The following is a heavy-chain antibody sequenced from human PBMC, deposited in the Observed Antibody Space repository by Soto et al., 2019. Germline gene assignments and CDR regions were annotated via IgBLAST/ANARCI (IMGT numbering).Heavy chain of an antibody. CDR3: ARDRSSSWYYWFAP. CDR1: GVTISSYD. J-gene: IGHJ5*02. V-gene: IGHV3-30*03. CDR2: ISYDGSNK. Sequence: PGGSLRLPCAPSGVTISSYDPHWAPRAPGKGLEWVAVISYDGSNKYYADSVKGRFTISRDNSKNTLYLQMNSLRAEDTAVYYCARDRSSSWYYWFAPWGQGT. D-gene: IGHD6-13*01.